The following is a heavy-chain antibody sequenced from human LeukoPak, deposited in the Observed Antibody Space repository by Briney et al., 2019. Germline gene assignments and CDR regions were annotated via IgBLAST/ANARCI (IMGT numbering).Heavy chain of an antibody. CDR2: ISYDGSNK. D-gene: IGHD3-10*02. CDR1: GFTFSSYA. V-gene: IGHV3-30*18. CDR3: AKFFTGEYVRAFDV. Sequence: GGPLRLSCAASGFTFSSYAMHWVRQAPGKGLEGVAVISYDGSNKYYADSVKGRFTISRDNSKNTLYLQMNSLRAEDTAVYYCAKFFTGEYVRAFDVWGQGTMVTVSS. J-gene: IGHJ3*01.